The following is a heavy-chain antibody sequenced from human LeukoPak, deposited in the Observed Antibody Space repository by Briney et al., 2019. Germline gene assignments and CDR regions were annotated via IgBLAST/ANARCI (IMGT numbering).Heavy chain of an antibody. CDR2: ISYDGSNK. CDR3: ARGSGSYGMDV. J-gene: IGHJ6*02. CDR1: GFTFSSYA. V-gene: IGHV3-30-3*01. D-gene: IGHD1-26*01. Sequence: GRSLRLSCAASGFTFSSYAMHWVRQAPGKGLEWVAVISYDGSNKYYADSVKGRFTISRDNAKNTLYLQMNSLRAEDTAVYYCARGSGSYGMDVWGQGTTVTVSS.